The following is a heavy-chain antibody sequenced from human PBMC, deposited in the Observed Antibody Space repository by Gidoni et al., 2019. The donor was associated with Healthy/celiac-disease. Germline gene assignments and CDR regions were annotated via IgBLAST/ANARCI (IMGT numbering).Heavy chain of an antibody. D-gene: IGHD6-13*01. V-gene: IGHV1-8*01. Sequence: QVPLVLSGADVKKPGASVKVSCKASGYIFPSYDINWVRQATGEGLEWMGWMNTNSGNTGYAQKFQGRVTMTRNTSISTAYMELSSLRSEDTAVYYCARGHRGGAAAGTDDYWGQGTLVTVSS. J-gene: IGHJ4*02. CDR1: GYIFPSYD. CDR2: MNTNSGNT. CDR3: ARGHRGGAAAGTDDY.